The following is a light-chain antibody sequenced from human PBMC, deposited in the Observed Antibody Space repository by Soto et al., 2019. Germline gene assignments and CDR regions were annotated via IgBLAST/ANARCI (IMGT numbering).Light chain of an antibody. CDR3: QQYGTSRWT. J-gene: IGKJ1*01. V-gene: IGKV3D-20*01. CDR1: QSVSNSY. CDR2: DAS. Sequence: EIVLTQSPATLSLSPGERATLSCGASQSVSNSYLAWDQQKPGLAPRLLIYDASSRAIGIPDRFSGSGSGAAFTLTISRLEPEDFAVYYCQQYGTSRWTFGQGTKVEIK.